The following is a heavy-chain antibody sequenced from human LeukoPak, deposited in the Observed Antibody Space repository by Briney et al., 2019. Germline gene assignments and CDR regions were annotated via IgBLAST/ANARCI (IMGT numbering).Heavy chain of an antibody. CDR1: GFTFSSYW. V-gene: IGHV3-7*03. CDR3: ATGGTTDFKSYFDY. J-gene: IGHJ4*02. D-gene: IGHD1-7*01. Sequence: GGSLRLSCAASGFTFSSYWMSWVRQAPGKGLEWVANIKQDGSEKYYVDSVKGRFTISRDNAKNSLYLQMNSLRAEDTAVYYCATGGTTDFKSYFDYWGQGTLVTVSS. CDR2: IKQDGSEK.